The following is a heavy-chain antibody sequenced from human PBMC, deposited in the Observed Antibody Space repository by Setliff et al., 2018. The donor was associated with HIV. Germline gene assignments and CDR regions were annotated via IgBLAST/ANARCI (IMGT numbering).Heavy chain of an antibody. V-gene: IGHV4-39*01. J-gene: IGHJ5*02. CDR1: GGSLSSSNYY. D-gene: IGHD3-16*01. CDR3: ARGFEVESSGWFDP. CDR2: IYYSGNT. Sequence: SETLSLTCTVSGGSLSSSNYYCGWIRQPPGKGLEWIGSIYYSGNTYYNPSLKSRVTISGDTSKKQFSLKLRAVTAADSAVYYCARGFEVESSGWFDPWGQGTLVTVSS.